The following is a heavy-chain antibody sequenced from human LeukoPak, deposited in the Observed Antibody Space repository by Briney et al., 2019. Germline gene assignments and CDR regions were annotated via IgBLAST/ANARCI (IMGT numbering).Heavy chain of an antibody. Sequence: GSLRLSCAASGFTFSDYYMSWIRQAPGKGLERVSYISSSSSYTNYADSVKGRFTISRDNAKNSLYLQMNSLRAEDTAVYYCARAPHYSNYGPYYYGMDAWGQGTTVTVSS. J-gene: IGHJ6*02. CDR1: GFTFSDYY. V-gene: IGHV3-11*06. CDR3: ARAPHYSNYGPYYYGMDA. D-gene: IGHD4-11*01. CDR2: ISSSSSYT.